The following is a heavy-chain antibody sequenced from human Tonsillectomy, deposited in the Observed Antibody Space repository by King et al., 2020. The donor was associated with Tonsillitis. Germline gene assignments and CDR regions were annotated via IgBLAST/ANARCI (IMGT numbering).Heavy chain of an antibody. Sequence: QLVQSGAEVKKPGASVKVSCQASGYNFIGYYIHWVRQAPGQGLEWVGWINPNSGATNYAQKFQGRVTMTRDTSISTAYMELSMLRSDDTAVFYCAGGQLGDLSWGYWGQGTLVTVSS. J-gene: IGHJ4*02. CDR3: AGGQLGDLSWGY. D-gene: IGHD3-16*02. V-gene: IGHV1-2*02. CDR2: INPNSGAT. CDR1: GYNFIGYY.